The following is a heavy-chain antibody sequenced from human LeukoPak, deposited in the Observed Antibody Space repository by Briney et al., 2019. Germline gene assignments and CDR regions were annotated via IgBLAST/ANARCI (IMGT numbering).Heavy chain of an antibody. CDR2: ISYEGSKT. CDR1: GFSFRIHA. CDR3: GRSAGDPHDVDV. J-gene: IGHJ3*01. Sequence: GGSLRLSCAASGFSFRIHAMHWVRQAPGKGLEWVAVISYEGSKTDYADSVEGRFTISRDNSKNTLYLQMNSLRAEDTAVYYCGRSAGDPHDVDVWGQGTMVIVSS. D-gene: IGHD4-17*01. V-gene: IGHV3-30-3*01.